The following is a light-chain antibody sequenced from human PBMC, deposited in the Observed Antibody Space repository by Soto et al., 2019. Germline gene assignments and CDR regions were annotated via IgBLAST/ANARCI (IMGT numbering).Light chain of an antibody. CDR2: GAS. J-gene: IGKJ5*01. CDR3: QQTNSFPIT. CDR1: QGIGTW. Sequence: DVQMTQSPSLVSASVGDRVTITCRASQGIGTWLAWYQQKPGKAPNLLIYGASNLQSGVPPRFSGSGLGTQFTLTIFILQHEDFATYYCQQTNSFPITFGQGTRVEI. V-gene: IGKV1D-12*01.